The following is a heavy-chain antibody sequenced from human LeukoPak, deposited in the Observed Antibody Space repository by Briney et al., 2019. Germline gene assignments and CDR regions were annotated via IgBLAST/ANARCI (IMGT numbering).Heavy chain of an antibody. D-gene: IGHD3-10*01. Sequence: GASVKVSCKASGYTFTSYDINWVRQATGQGLEWMGWISAYNGNTNYAQKLQGRVTMTTDTSTSTAYVELRSLRSDDTAVYYCARGASGLIDYWGQGTLVTVSS. CDR1: GYTFTSYD. CDR3: ARGASGLIDY. V-gene: IGHV1-18*01. CDR2: ISAYNGNT. J-gene: IGHJ4*02.